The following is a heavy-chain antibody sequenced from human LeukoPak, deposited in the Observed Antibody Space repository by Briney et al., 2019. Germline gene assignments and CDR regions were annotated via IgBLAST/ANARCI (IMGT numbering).Heavy chain of an antibody. CDR3: ARYKVGYFDY. Sequence: SETLSLTCTVSGGSIRSSSYYWVWIRHPPGKGLEWIGTIYYSGSTYYIPSFKSRVTMSVDTSKNQFSLKLSSVTAADTAVYYCARYKVGYFDYWGQGTRVTVSS. CDR2: IYYSGST. J-gene: IGHJ4*02. D-gene: IGHD1-1*01. V-gene: IGHV4-39*07. CDR1: GGSIRSSSYY.